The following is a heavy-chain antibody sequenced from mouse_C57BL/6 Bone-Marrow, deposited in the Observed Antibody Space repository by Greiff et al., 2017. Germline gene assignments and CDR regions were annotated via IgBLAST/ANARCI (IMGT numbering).Heavy chain of an antibody. CDR1: GYSITSGYY. CDR2: ISYDGSN. D-gene: IGHD1-1*01. CDR3: AKNYGSSPAWFAY. V-gene: IGHV3-6*01. J-gene: IGHJ3*01. Sequence: DVKLVESGPGLVKPSQSLSLTCSVTGYSITSGYYWNWIRQFPGNKLEWMGYISYDGSNNYNPSLKNRISITRDTSKNQFFLKLNSVTTEDTATYYCAKNYGSSPAWFAYWGQGTLVTVSA.